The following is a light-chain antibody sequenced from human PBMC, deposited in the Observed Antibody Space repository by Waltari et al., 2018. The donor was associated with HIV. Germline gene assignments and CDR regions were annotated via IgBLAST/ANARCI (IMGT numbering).Light chain of an antibody. J-gene: IGLJ3*02. CDR3: AACDGGLRGWV. CDR1: SADIGTNT. CDR2: NDN. V-gene: IGLV1-44*01. Sequence: QSVLTQSPSASGMSGQGVTISCSGSSADIGTNTVNWYQPLPGTAPKLLISNDNHRPSGVPDRFSGSKSGTSASLAISGLQFEDEADYYCAACDGGLRGWVFGGGTKLTVL.